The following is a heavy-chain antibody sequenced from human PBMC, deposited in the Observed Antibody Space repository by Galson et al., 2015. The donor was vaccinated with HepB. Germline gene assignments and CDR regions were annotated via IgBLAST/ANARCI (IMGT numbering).Heavy chain of an antibody. V-gene: IGHV4-38-2*02. Sequence: LSLTCNVLNHFINSHYYWAWIRQSPGKGLEWIGSIYYSGSTHYSPYLRNRITMAVDTSKNQFSLELNSVTAADSAIYFCARNVTMIRGRVRFDSFDVWGPGTIVTVST. J-gene: IGHJ3*01. CDR2: IYYSGST. CDR1: NHFINSHYY. CDR3: ARNVTMIRGRVRFDSFDV. D-gene: IGHD3-10*01.